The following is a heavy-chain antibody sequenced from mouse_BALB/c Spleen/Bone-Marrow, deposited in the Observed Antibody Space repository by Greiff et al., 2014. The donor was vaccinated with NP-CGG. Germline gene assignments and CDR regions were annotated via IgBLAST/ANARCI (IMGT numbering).Heavy chain of an antibody. V-gene: IGHV1-67*01. D-gene: IGHD1-1*01. Sequence: QVQLQQSGPELVRPGVSVKISCKGSGYTFTDYAMHRVKQSHAKSLEWIGVISTYSGNTNYNQKFKGKATMTVDKSSSTAYMELARLTSEDSAIYYCARYGYGSSYYAMDYWGQGTSVTVSS. CDR3: ARYGYGSSYYAMDY. CDR1: GYTFTDYA. CDR2: ISTYSGNT. J-gene: IGHJ4*01.